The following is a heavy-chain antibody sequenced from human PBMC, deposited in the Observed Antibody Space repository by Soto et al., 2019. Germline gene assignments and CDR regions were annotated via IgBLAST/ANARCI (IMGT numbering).Heavy chain of an antibody. CDR2: FRTSGDGGTT. D-gene: IGHD3-3*01. Sequence: GGSLRLSCAASGFTFSSYSMSWVRQAPGKGLEWVSGFRTSGDGGTTYYADSVKGRFTISRDNSKNMLFLQMNSLRAEDTAVYYCAKNRVSLRFLEWLSDYWGQGTLVTVSS. J-gene: IGHJ4*02. CDR1: GFTFSSYS. V-gene: IGHV3-23*01. CDR3: AKNRVSLRFLEWLSDY.